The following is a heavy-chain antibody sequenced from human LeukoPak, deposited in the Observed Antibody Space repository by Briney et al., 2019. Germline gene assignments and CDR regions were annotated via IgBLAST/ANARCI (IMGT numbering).Heavy chain of an antibody. CDR2: ISSSSSYI. CDR1: GFTFSSYS. Sequence: PGGSLRLSCAASGFTFSSYSMNWVRQAPGKGLEWVSSISSSSSYIYYADSVKGRFTISRDNAKNSLYLQMNSLRAEDTAVYYCAREKDGDTALDYWGQGTLVTVSS. J-gene: IGHJ4*02. CDR3: AREKDGDTALDY. D-gene: IGHD4-17*01. V-gene: IGHV3-21*01.